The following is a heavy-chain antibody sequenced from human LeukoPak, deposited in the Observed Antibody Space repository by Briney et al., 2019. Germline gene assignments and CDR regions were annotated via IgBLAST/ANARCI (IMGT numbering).Heavy chain of an antibody. CDR2: ISGSGGST. Sequence: PGGSLRLPCAASGFTFSSYAMSWVRQAPGKGLEWVSAISGSGGSTYYADSVKGRFTISRDNSKNTLYLQMNSLRAEDTAVYYCASSPMVRGVLIFDYWGQGTLVTVSS. CDR3: ASSPMVRGVLIFDY. CDR1: GFTFSSYA. J-gene: IGHJ4*02. V-gene: IGHV3-23*01. D-gene: IGHD3-10*01.